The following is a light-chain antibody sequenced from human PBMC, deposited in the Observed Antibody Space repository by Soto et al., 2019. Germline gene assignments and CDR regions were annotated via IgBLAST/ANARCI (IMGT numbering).Light chain of an antibody. J-gene: IGKJ5*01. CDR3: QQYNNWPYS. CDR2: DVS. Sequence: EIVMTQSPDTLSVSPGERSTLTCMAVQGVTTNFAWYQQKSGQSPRLLIYDVSIRATGVPARFSATGSETDFTLTISGLQSGDSEVYFCQQYNNWPYSFGQGTRLEIK. V-gene: IGKV3-15*01. CDR1: QGVTTN.